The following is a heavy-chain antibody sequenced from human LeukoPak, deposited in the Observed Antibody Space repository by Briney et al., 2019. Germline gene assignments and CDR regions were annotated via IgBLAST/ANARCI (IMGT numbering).Heavy chain of an antibody. CDR3: ARGNKARRGVIAAAGSRYYFDY. D-gene: IGHD6-13*01. CDR2: INPSGGST. Sequence: ASVKVSCKASGYTFTSYYMHWVRQAPGQGLEWMGIINPSGGSTSYAQKFQGRVTMTRDTSTSTVYMELSSLRSEDTAVYYCARGNKARRGVIAAAGSRYYFDYWGQGTLVTVSS. J-gene: IGHJ4*02. V-gene: IGHV1-46*01. CDR1: GYTFTSYY.